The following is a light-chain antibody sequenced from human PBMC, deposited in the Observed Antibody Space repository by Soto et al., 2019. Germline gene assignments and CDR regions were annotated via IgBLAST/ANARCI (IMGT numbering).Light chain of an antibody. CDR3: QHYNSYSEA. CDR1: ESLTTD. V-gene: IGKV3-15*01. J-gene: IGKJ1*01. Sequence: EIVMTQSPATLSLSPGERATLSCRASESLTTDLAWYQQKPGQPPRLLIYGASTRATDFPARFSGSGSGTEFTLTISSLQPDDFATYYCQHYNSYSEAFGQGTKVDIK. CDR2: GAS.